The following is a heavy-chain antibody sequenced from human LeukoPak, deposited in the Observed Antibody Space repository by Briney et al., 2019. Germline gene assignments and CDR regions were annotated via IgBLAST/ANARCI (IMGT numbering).Heavy chain of an antibody. D-gene: IGHD2-15*01. CDR2: IYPGDSDT. V-gene: IGHV5-51*01. CDR1: GYSFTTYW. CDR3: ARARFCSGGSCYAEY. Sequence: LGESLKISCMGSGYSFTTYWIGWVRQMPGKGLEWMGIIYPGDSDTRYSPSFQGQVTISADKSISTAYLQWSSLKASDTAMYYCARARFCSGGSCYAEYWGQGTLVTVS. J-gene: IGHJ4*02.